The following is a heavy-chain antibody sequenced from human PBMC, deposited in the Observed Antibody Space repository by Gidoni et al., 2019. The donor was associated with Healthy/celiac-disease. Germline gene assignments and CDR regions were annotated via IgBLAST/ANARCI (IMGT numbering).Heavy chain of an antibody. J-gene: IGHJ3*02. Sequence: EVQLLESGGGLVQPGGSLRLSCAASGCPFRSYALGWVRQAPGRGLGWVSAISGSGGSTYYADSVKGRFTISRDNSKNTLYLQMNSLRAEDTAVYYCAKDGVAVAGTDAFDIWGQGTMVTVSS. CDR2: ISGSGGST. V-gene: IGHV3-23*01. CDR1: GCPFRSYA. CDR3: AKDGVAVAGTDAFDI. D-gene: IGHD6-19*01.